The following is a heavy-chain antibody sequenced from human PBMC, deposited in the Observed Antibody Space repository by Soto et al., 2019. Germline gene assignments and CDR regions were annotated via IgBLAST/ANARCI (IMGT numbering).Heavy chain of an antibody. CDR1: GFTFSSYA. D-gene: IGHD4-17*01. CDR3: ARSPGYGDYLGWFDP. CDR2: ISYDGIDK. Sequence: QVQLVESGGGVVQPGRSLRLSCAASGFTFSSYALHWVRQAPGKGLEWVAVISYDGIDKFYADSVKGRFTISRDNSKNTLYLQMNNLRAEDTALYHCARSPGYGDYLGWFDPWGQGTLVTVSS. V-gene: IGHV3-30-3*01. J-gene: IGHJ5*02.